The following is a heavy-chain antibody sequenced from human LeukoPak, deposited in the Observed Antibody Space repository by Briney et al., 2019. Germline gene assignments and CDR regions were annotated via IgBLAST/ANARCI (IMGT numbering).Heavy chain of an antibody. V-gene: IGHV4-59*11. CDR2: MYYSGNT. J-gene: IGHJ6*02. Sequence: SETLSLTCSVSGGSISSHYWSWLRQPPGKGLEWIAHMYYSGNTKYNPSLKSRVTISVDTSKTQFSLKLSSATAADTAVYYCARDLLQRGGYYYYYYGMDVWGQGTTVTVSS. D-gene: IGHD3-16*01. CDR1: GGSISSHY. CDR3: ARDLLQRGGYYYYYYGMDV.